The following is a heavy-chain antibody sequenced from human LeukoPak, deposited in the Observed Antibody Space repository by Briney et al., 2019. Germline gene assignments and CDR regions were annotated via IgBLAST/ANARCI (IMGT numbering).Heavy chain of an antibody. V-gene: IGHV1-2*02. CDR1: GYTFTNHP. Sequence: ASVKASCKASGYTFTNHPMHWVRQAPGQGLEWMGWINPNSGDTNYVQKFQGRVTMTRDPSISTAYMELSGLRADDTAVYYCARERYTAYGNFDYWGQGTQVTASS. J-gene: IGHJ4*02. CDR2: INPNSGDT. D-gene: IGHD5-12*01. CDR3: ARERYTAYGNFDY.